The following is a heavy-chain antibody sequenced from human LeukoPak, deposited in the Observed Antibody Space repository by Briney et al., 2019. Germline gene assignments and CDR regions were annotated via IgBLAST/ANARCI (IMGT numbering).Heavy chain of an antibody. CDR3: ARDRQQLGTMDV. J-gene: IGHJ6*03. V-gene: IGHV4-38-2*02. CDR1: GYSISSGYY. CDR2: IYHSGST. D-gene: IGHD6-6*01. Sequence: SETLSLTCTVSGYSISSGYYWGWIRQPPGKGLEWMGSIYHSGSTYYNPSLKSRVTISVDTSKNQFSLKLSSVTAADTAVYYCARDRQQLGTMDVWGKGTTVTVSS.